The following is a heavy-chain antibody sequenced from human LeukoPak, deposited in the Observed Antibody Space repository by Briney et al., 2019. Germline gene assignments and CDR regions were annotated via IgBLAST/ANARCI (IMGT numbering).Heavy chain of an antibody. CDR1: GFSFSSYG. CDR2: IRYDENDK. CDR3: AKGYSSGYYNSFDY. D-gene: IGHD6-19*01. J-gene: IGHJ4*02. Sequence: GESLKISCAASGFSFSSYGMHWVRQAPGKGLEWVAFIRYDENDKYYADSVKGRFTISRDNSKNTLYLQMNTLRPEDTAVYYCAKGYSSGYYNSFDYWGQGTLVTVSS. V-gene: IGHV3-30*02.